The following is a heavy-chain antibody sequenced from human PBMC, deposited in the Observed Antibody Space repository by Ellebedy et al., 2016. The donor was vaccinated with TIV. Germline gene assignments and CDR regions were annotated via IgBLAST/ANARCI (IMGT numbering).Heavy chain of an antibody. Sequence: GESLKISCAASGFTFTSRGMHWVRQAPGKGLEWLTYTRDDESRKYYADSVKGRFTISRDNSKNILYLQMNDLRAEDTARYYCAKGRSAAVDHWGQGTLVIVSS. D-gene: IGHD6-13*01. CDR1: GFTFTSRG. CDR3: AKGRSAAVDH. J-gene: IGHJ4*02. V-gene: IGHV3-30*02. CDR2: TRDDESRK.